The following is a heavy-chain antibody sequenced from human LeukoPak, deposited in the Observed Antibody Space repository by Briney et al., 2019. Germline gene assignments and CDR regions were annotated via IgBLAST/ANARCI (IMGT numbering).Heavy chain of an antibody. D-gene: IGHD2-2*01. CDR2: IYTSGST. CDR1: GGSISSYY. Sequence: SETLSLTCTVSGGSISSYYWSWIRQPAGKGLEWIGRIYTSGSTSYNPSLKSRVTMSVDTSKNQFSLKLSSVTAADTAVYYCARDQAKGYCSSTSCYPSLGFDYWGQGTLVTVSS. V-gene: IGHV4-4*07. CDR3: ARDQAKGYCSSTSCYPSLGFDY. J-gene: IGHJ4*02.